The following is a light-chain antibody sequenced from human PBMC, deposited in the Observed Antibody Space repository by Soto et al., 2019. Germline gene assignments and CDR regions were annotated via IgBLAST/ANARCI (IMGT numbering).Light chain of an antibody. CDR2: GDN. J-gene: IGLJ1*01. V-gene: IGLV1-40*01. Sequence: QSVLTQPPSVSGAPGQRVAISCTGSSSNIGAEYDVHWYQQLPGTAPKRLIYGDNNRPSGVPDRFSGSKSGTSASLTITGLQPEDEADYFCGTWDGSLRAYVFGPGTKVTVL. CDR3: GTWDGSLRAYV. CDR1: SSNIGAEYD.